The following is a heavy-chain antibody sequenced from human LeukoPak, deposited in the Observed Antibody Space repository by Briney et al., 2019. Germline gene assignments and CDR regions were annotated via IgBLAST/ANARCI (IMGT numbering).Heavy chain of an antibody. CDR3: ARSPRMGYFDY. Sequence: PSETLSLTCTVSGGSISSGDYYWSWIRQPPGKGLEWIGYIYYSGSTNYNPSLKSRVTISVDTSKNQFSLKLSSVTAADTAVYYCARSPRMGYFDYWGQGTLVTVSS. CDR2: IYYSGST. J-gene: IGHJ4*02. CDR1: GGSISSGDYY. V-gene: IGHV4-61*08.